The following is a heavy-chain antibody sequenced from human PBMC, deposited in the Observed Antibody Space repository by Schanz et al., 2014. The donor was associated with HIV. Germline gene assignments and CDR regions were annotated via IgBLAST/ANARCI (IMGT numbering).Heavy chain of an antibody. V-gene: IGHV3-33*08. CDR1: GFTFRTHG. D-gene: IGHD4-17*01. Sequence: QVQLVESGGGVVQPGRSLRLSCAASGFTFRTHGMHWVRQAPGKGLEWVAVIWYDGTNIDYADSVKGRFTISRDNSKNTLYLQMNSLRAEDTAVYYCYGDESGYWGQGTLVTVSS. CDR2: IWYDGTNI. CDR3: YGDESGY. J-gene: IGHJ4*02.